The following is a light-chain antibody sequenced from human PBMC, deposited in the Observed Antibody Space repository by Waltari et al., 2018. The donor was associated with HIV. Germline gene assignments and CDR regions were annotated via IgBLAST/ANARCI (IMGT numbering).Light chain of an antibody. CDR1: QSISVY. CDR3: QQSFSGLT. V-gene: IGKV1-39*01. CDR2: AAS. Sequence: DIQMTQPPPSLSASLGDRVIITCRASQSISVYLNWYQQKPGRAPKLLIYAASSLHTGVPPRFSASGSGTELTLTINSLQPEDFATYYCQQSFSGLTFGPGTKVDV. J-gene: IGKJ3*01.